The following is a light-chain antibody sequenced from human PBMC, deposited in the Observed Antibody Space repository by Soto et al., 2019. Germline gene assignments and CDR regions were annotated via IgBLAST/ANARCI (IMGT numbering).Light chain of an antibody. V-gene: IGLV2-14*01. CDR2: DVS. J-gene: IGLJ2*01. CDR1: SSDVGGYNY. CDR3: SSYTSSSTLV. Sequence: QSALTQPASGSGSPGQSITISCTGTSSDVGGYNYVSWYQQHPGKAPKLMIYDVSNRPSGVSNRFSGSKSGNTASLTISGLQAEYEADYYCSSYTSSSTLVFGGGTKVTVL.